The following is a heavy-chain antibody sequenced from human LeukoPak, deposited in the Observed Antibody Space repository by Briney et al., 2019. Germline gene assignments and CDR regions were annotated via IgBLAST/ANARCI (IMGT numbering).Heavy chain of an antibody. V-gene: IGHV3-23*01. J-gene: IGHJ5*02. CDR1: GFTFSSYA. CDR2: ISASGNT. Sequence: PGGSLRLSCAASGFTFSSYAMNWVRQAPGKGLEWVSVISASGNTDYADSVKGRFTISRDNSKNTLYLQMNSLRAEDTALYYCAKDISFDPWGQGTLVTVSS. CDR3: AKDISFDP.